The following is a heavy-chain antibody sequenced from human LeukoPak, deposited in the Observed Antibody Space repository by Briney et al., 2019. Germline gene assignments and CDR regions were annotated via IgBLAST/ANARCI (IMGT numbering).Heavy chain of an antibody. CDR1: GFTFSGYS. V-gene: IGHV3-21*01. J-gene: IGHJ4*02. Sequence: GVSLRLSCAASGFTFSGYSMNWVRQAPGKGLEWVSSISSSSYIYYADSVKGRFTISRDNAKNSLYLQMNSLRAEDTAVYYCARGVVRYFDYWGQGALVTVSS. CDR2: ISSSSYI. CDR3: ARGVVRYFDY. D-gene: IGHD3-9*01.